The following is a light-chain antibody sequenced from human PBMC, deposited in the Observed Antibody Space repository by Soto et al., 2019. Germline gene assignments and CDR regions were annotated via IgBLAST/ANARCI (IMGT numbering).Light chain of an antibody. J-gene: IGKJ1*01. Sequence: ILMTQSPATLSVSPGESVTLSCRASQSVRSNLAWHQQKPGQAPRLLIYGTSTRATGIPARFSGSGSGPEFTLTISSLQSEDFAVYYCQQYNNWPWTFGQGTKVKIK. CDR3: QQYNNWPWT. CDR1: QSVRSN. V-gene: IGKV3-15*01. CDR2: GTS.